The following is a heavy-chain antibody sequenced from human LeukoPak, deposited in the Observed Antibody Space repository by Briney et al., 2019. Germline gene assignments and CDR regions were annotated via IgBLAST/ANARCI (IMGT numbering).Heavy chain of an antibody. CDR3: ATRKLGNDY. CDR2: IYYTET. V-gene: IGHV4-59*01. CDR1: GGSISSYY. Sequence: SETLSLTCTVSGGSISSYYWSWIRQSPGKGLEWIGYIYYTETSYNPSLKSRVTISADTSKNQFSLKLYSVTAADTAVYYCATRKLGNDYWGQGTLVTVSS. J-gene: IGHJ4*02. D-gene: IGHD7-27*01.